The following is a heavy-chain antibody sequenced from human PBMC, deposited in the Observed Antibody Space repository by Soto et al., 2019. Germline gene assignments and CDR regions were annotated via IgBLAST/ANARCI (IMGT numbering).Heavy chain of an antibody. V-gene: IGHV3-21*01. Sequence: GGSLRLSCAASGFTFSSYTMHWVRQAPGKGLEWVSSITSTSTYIYYTDSLKGRFTVSRDNAQNSLYLQMNNLGPGDTAVYYCARDGARDRGDKGFDYWGQGTVVTVSS. D-gene: IGHD2-21*02. CDR2: ITSTSTYI. J-gene: IGHJ4*02. CDR1: GFTFSSYT. CDR3: ARDGARDRGDKGFDY.